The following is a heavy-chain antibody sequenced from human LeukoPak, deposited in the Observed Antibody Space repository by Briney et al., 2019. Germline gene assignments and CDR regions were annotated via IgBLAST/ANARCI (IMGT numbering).Heavy chain of an antibody. CDR3: ARDRDYRYMDV. CDR2: INPNSGGT. Sequence: ASVKVSCKAAGYTFTGYYMHWVRQAPGQGLEWMGRINPNSGGTNYAQKFQGGVTMTRDTSISTAYMELSRLRSDDTAVYYCARDRDYRYMDVWGKGTTVTVSS. D-gene: IGHD4-11*01. J-gene: IGHJ6*03. V-gene: IGHV1-2*06. CDR1: GYTFTGYY.